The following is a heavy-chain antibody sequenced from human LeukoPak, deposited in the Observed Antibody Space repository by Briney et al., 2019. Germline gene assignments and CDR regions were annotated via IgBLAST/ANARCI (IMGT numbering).Heavy chain of an antibody. CDR3: MAAAGIIDY. J-gene: IGHJ4*02. D-gene: IGHD6-13*01. V-gene: IGHV3-49*04. CDR2: IRSKAYGGTT. CDR1: GFTFGDYA. Sequence: PGGSLSLSCTASGFTFGDYAMSWVRQAPGKGLEWVGFIRSKAYGGTTEYAASVKGRFTISRDDSKSIAYLQMNSLKTEDTAVYYCMAAAGIIDYWGQGTLVTVSS.